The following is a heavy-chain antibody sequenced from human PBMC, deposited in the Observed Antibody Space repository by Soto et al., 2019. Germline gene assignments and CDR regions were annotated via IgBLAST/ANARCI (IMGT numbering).Heavy chain of an antibody. V-gene: IGHV4-59*08. CDR3: ARRGRRDTPEYYDILTGYYEPYYFDY. J-gene: IGHJ4*02. Sequence: PSETLSLTCTVSGGSISSYYWSWIRQPPGKGLEWIGYIYYSGSTNYNPSLKSRVTISVDTSKNQFSLKLSSVTAADTAVYYCARRGRRDTPEYYDILTGYYEPYYFDYWGQGTLVTVSS. CDR1: GGSISSYY. D-gene: IGHD3-9*01. CDR2: IYYSGST.